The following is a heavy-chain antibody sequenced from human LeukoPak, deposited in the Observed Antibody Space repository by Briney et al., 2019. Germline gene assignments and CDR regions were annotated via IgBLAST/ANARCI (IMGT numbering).Heavy chain of an antibody. V-gene: IGHV4-59*01. CDR3: ARGYGGNSYHYYGMDV. J-gene: IGHJ6*02. CDR2: IYYSGST. Sequence: SETLSLTRTVSGGSISSYYWSWIRQPPGKGLEWIGYIYYSGSTNYNPSLKSRVTISVDTSKNQFSLKLSSVTAADTAVYHCARGYGGNSYHYYGMDVWGQGTTVTVSS. D-gene: IGHD4-23*01. CDR1: GGSISSYY.